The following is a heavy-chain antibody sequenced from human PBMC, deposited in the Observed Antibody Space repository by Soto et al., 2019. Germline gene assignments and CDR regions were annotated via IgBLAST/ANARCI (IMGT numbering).Heavy chain of an antibody. J-gene: IGHJ3*02. V-gene: IGHV3-15*07. Sequence: EVQLVESGGGLVKPGGSLRLSCAASGFTFTNAWSNWVRLAPGKGLEWVGRIKSKSDGGTTDYAAPVKGRFTISRDDSENTLYLLMNSLNIEDAAVYYCATDSSGSIGAFGIWGQGTMVTVSS. CDR1: GFTFTNAW. CDR2: IKSKSDGGTT. CDR3: ATDSSGSIGAFGI. D-gene: IGHD3-10*01.